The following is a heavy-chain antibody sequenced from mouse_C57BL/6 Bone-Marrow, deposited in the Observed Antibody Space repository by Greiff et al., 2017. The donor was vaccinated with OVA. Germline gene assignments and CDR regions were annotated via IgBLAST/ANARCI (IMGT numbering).Heavy chain of an antibody. J-gene: IGHJ1*03. Sequence: EVQVVESGGGLVQPKGSLKLSCAASGFSFNTYAMNWVRQAPGKGLEWVARIRSKSNNYATYYADSVKDRFTIPRDDSESMLYLQMNNLKTEDTAMYYCVRQNYGRFFYWYFDVWGTGTTVTVSS. CDR2: IRSKSNNYAT. CDR3: VRQNYGRFFYWYFDV. CDR1: GFSFNTYA. D-gene: IGHD1-1*01. V-gene: IGHV10-1*01.